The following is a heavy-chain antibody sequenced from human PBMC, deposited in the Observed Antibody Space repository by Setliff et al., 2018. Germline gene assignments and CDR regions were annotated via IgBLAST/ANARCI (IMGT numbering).Heavy chain of an antibody. CDR2: IYYSGST. V-gene: IGHV4-39*01. D-gene: IGHD3-16*01. J-gene: IGHJ4*02. Sequence: SETLSLTCTVSDVSISSGSFYWAWIRQPPGKGLEWIGSIYYSGSTYYNPSLTSRVTISVDTSNNQFSLNLRSVTAADTAIYYCARHGGWSPFDFWGPGALVTVSS. CDR3: ARHGGWSPFDF. CDR1: DVSISSGSFY.